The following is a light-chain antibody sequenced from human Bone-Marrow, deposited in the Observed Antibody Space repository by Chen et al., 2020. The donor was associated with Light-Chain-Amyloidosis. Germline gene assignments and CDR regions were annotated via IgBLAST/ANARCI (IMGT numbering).Light chain of an antibody. Sequence: SYELTQPPSVSVFPGQTARITCSADDLPTKYAYWYQQKPGQAPVLVIHRATERTSGFSERFSGSSAGTSATLSTSGVQAEDEADYHGQSPDSSGPYELIFGGGTKLTVL. CDR1: DLPTKY. CDR3: QSPDSSGPYELI. J-gene: IGLJ2*01. V-gene: IGLV3-25*03. CDR2: RAT.